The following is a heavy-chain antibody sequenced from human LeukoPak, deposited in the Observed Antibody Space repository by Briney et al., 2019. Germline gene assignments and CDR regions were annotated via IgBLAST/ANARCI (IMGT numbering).Heavy chain of an antibody. V-gene: IGHV3-23*01. Sequence: GGSLRLSCAASGFTFSSYAMGWVRQAPGRGLEWVSVLSASGGSTYYADSVKGRFTISRDNSKNTLYLQMNSLRAEDTAVYYCAKDYYGSGSYYDLWGQGTLVTVSS. CDR1: GFTFSSYA. CDR3: AKDYYGSGSYYDL. J-gene: IGHJ5*02. CDR2: LSASGGST. D-gene: IGHD3-10*01.